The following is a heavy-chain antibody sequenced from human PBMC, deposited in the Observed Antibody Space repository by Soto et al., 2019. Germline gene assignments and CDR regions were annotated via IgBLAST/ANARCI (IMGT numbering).Heavy chain of an antibody. D-gene: IGHD2-2*02. CDR3: AREYTAWPLAYGLDV. CDR1: GFTFSTYS. CDR2: ISSRSDI. J-gene: IGHJ6*02. Sequence: GGSLRLSCVGSGFTFSTYSINWVRQAPGKGLEWVSSISSRSDIYYADSGKGRFTISRDNAKNSVSLQMNSLRADDTAVYYCAREYTAWPLAYGLDVWGQGTTVTVSS. V-gene: IGHV3-21*01.